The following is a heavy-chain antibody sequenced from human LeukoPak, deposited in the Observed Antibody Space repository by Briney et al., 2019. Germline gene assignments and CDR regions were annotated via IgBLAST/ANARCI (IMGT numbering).Heavy chain of an antibody. CDR2: MNPSSGNT. Sequence: ASVKVSCKASGYTFTSYDINWVRQATGQGLEWMGWMNPSSGNTGYARKFQGRVTMTRTTSINTAFMELSSLRSEDTAVYYCVRYYVGVDYWGQGTLVTVSS. CDR1: GYTFTSYD. J-gene: IGHJ4*02. CDR3: VRYYVGVDY. V-gene: IGHV1-8*01. D-gene: IGHD3-16*01.